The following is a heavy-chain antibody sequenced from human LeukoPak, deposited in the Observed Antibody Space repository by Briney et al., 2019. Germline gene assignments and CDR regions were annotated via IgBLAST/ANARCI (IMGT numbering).Heavy chain of an antibody. CDR1: GAFIRGGGVY. D-gene: IGHD1-1*01. V-gene: IGHV4-61*08. J-gene: IGHJ6*02. CDR2: IYHSGST. Sequence: SQTLSLTCTVSGAFIRGGGVYWSWIRQPPGKGLEWIGYIYHSGSTSYNPSLKSRVTFSVDTSKNQFSLKLNSVTAADTAVYYCARDRWNDAYNGMDVWGQGTTVTVSS. CDR3: ARDRWNDAYNGMDV.